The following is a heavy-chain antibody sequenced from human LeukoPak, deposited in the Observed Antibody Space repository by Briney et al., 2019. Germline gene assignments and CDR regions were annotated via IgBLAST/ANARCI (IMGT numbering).Heavy chain of an antibody. CDR3: VRNFDY. CDR1: GFTFSNYW. CDR2: IKQDGSER. J-gene: IGHJ4*02. Sequence: GGTLRLSCAASGFTFSNYWMHWVRQAPGKGLEWVANIKQDGSERYYVDSVKGRFTIARDNAKNSFYLQMNSLRAEDTAVYYCVRNFDYWGQGTLVTVSS. V-gene: IGHV3-7*01.